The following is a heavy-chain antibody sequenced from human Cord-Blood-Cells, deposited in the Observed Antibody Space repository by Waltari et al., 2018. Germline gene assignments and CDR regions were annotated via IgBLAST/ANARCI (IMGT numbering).Heavy chain of an antibody. D-gene: IGHD1-26*01. Sequence: QVQLQESGPGLVKPSETLSLTCPVSGGSISSYYWRWIRQPPGKGLEWIGYIYYSGSTNYNPSLKSRVTISVDTSKNQFSLKLSSVTAADTAVYYCASQYSGSYYFDYWGQGTLVTVSS. V-gene: IGHV4-59*01. CDR1: GGSISSYY. CDR2: IYYSGST. J-gene: IGHJ4*02. CDR3: ASQYSGSYYFDY.